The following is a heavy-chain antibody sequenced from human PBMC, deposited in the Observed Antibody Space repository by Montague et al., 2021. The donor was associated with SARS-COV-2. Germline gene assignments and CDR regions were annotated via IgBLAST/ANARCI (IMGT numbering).Heavy chain of an antibody. D-gene: IGHD4-23*01. V-gene: IGHV4-34*01. J-gene: IGHJ4*02. Sequence: SETLSLTCAVYGGSFSGYYWTWIRQSPGKGLEWIAEINHSGTTNYNFNSSLRSRVTISVDTSKSQFSLKLSSVTAADTGVYYGARWDPQTLTLIGLRGKSASDYWGQGTLVTVSS. CDR3: ARWDPQTLTLIGLRGKSASDY. CDR1: GGSFSGYY. CDR2: INHSGTT.